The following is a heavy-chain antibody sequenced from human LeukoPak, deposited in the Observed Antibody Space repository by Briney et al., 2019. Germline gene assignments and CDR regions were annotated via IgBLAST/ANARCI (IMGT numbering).Heavy chain of an antibody. J-gene: IGHJ4*02. CDR2: ISGSGGST. V-gene: IGHV3-23*01. Sequence: GGSLRLSCAASGFTFSNYAMSWVRQAPGKGLEWVSAISGSGGSTYYADSVKGRFTISRDNSKNTPHLQVNSLRAEDTAVYYCAKDGSSDYYAWYYFDYWGQGTLVTVSS. CDR3: AKDGSSDYYAWYYFDY. CDR1: GFTFSNYA. D-gene: IGHD3-10*01.